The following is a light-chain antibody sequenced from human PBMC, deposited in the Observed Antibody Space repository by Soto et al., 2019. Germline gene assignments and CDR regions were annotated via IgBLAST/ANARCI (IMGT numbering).Light chain of an antibody. CDR3: MQGTRWPFT. Sequence: DVVMSQAPLFMPVTLAQPASISCRSSQSLVYSDGKPYLYWFQQRPGQSPRRLIYKLSKRDSGVPDRFSGSGSGTDFTLKISRVEAEDVGIHYSMQGTRWPFTFGPGTKVDIK. J-gene: IGKJ3*01. CDR2: KLS. V-gene: IGKV2-30*01. CDR1: QSLVYSDGKPY.